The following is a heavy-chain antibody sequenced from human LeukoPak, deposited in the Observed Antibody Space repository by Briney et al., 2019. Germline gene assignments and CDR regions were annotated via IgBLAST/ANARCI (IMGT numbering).Heavy chain of an antibody. CDR3: ARHGVGGYNNWFDP. J-gene: IGHJ5*02. D-gene: IGHD3-16*01. V-gene: IGHV4-4*07. Sequence: SETLSLTCTVSGGSISSYYWSWIRQPAGKGLEWIGRIYTSGSTNYNPSLKGRVTMSVDTSKNQFSLKLSSVTAADTAVYYCARHGVGGYNNWFDPWGQGTLVTVSS. CDR1: GGSISSYY. CDR2: IYTSGST.